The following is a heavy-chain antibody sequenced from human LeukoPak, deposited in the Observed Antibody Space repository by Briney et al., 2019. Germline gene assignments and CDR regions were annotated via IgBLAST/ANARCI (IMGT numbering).Heavy chain of an antibody. J-gene: IGHJ5*02. CDR3: ARHSADYYEGIGTNWFDP. Sequence: SETLSLTCTVSGGSISGSSYFWGWIRQPPGRGLEWIGSIYYSGSTYYNPSLKSRGTISVDTSKNQFSLQLASVPAADTGVYYCARHSADYYEGIGTNWFDPWGQGTLVTVSS. CDR1: GGSISGSSYF. CDR2: IYYSGST. V-gene: IGHV4-39*01. D-gene: IGHD3-22*01.